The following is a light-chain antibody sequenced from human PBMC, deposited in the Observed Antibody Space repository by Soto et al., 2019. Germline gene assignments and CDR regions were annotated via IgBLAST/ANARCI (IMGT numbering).Light chain of an antibody. CDR1: QSVSSD. CDR3: QQYNIWRSIS. CDR2: GAS. J-gene: IGKJ5*01. V-gene: IGKV3-15*01. Sequence: EIVITPSAATLSLSPGERATLSCRASQSVSSDLAWYHQKPGQAPRLLIYGASTRVAGIPARFTGSGSGTDFTLTISSLQSEDFAVYYCQQYNIWRSISFGQGTRLEI.